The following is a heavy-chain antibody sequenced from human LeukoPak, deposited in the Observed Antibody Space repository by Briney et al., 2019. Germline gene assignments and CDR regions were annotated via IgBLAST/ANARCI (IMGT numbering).Heavy chain of an antibody. Sequence: PGGSLRLSCAASGFTFSSYAMHWVRQAPGKGLEWVAVISYDGSNKYYADSVKGRFTISRDNSKNTLYLQMNSLRAEDTAVYYCAKEIAAAGFYYFYYGMDVWGQGTTVTVSS. CDR2: ISYDGSNK. CDR3: AKEIAAAGFYYFYYGMDV. V-gene: IGHV3-30-3*01. D-gene: IGHD6-13*01. J-gene: IGHJ6*02. CDR1: GFTFSSYA.